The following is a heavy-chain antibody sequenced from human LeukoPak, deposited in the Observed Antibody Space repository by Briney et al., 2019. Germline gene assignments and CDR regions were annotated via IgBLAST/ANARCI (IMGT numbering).Heavy chain of an antibody. Sequence: SETLSLTCAVYGGSFSGYYWSWIRQPPGKGLEWIGETNHSGSTNYNPSLKSRVTISVDTSKNQFSLKLSSVTAADTAVYYCAREDYYGSGSYPYWGQGTLVTVS. J-gene: IGHJ4*02. CDR3: AREDYYGSGSYPY. D-gene: IGHD3-10*01. CDR1: GGSFSGYY. CDR2: TNHSGST. V-gene: IGHV4-34*01.